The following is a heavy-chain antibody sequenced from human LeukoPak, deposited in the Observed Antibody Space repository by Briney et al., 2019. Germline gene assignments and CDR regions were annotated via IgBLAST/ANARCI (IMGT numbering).Heavy chain of an antibody. CDR1: GFTFSSYS. CDR2: ISSSSSII. Sequence: GGSLRLSCAASGFTFSSYSMKWVRQAPGKGLEWGSYISSSSSIIYYADSVKGRFTVSRDNAKNSLYLQMNSLRAEDTAVYYCAGTDSGSYSRWFDYWGQGTLVTVSS. V-gene: IGHV3-48*01. D-gene: IGHD1-26*01. J-gene: IGHJ4*02. CDR3: AGTDSGSYSRWFDY.